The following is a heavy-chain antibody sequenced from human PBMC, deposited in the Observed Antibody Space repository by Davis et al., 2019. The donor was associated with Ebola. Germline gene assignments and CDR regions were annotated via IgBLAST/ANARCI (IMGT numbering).Heavy chain of an antibody. CDR3: VGRDDFWSGYYRY. J-gene: IGHJ4*02. V-gene: IGHV4-39*01. D-gene: IGHD3-3*01. CDR2: LYYNGTT. Sequence: PSETLSLTCSVSGGSISTTNYFWGWIRQSPEKGLEWIGSLYYNGTTFYNSSLKSRVTISLETSKNQFSLRLTSVTAADTAVYYCVGRDDFWSGYYRYWGRGTLVTVSS. CDR1: GGSISTTNYF.